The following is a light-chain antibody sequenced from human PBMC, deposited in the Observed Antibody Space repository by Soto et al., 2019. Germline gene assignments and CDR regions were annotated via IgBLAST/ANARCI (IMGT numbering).Light chain of an antibody. Sequence: DIQMTQSPSTLSASVGDRVTITCRASQSVSTWLAWYQQKPGNAPTLLIYDASSLESGVPSRFSGSGSGTEFPLTISSLQPDDFATYYCQNYNGYSWTFGLGTKVEI. J-gene: IGKJ1*01. V-gene: IGKV1-5*01. CDR2: DAS. CDR3: QNYNGYSWT. CDR1: QSVSTW.